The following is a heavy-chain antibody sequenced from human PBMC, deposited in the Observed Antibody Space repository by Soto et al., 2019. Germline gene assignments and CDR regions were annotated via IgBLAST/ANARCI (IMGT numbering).Heavy chain of an antibody. D-gene: IGHD1-26*01. J-gene: IGHJ5*02. V-gene: IGHV3-33*01. CDR2: IWYDGSNK. Sequence: PGGSLRLSCAASGFTFTACGMHWVRQAPGKGLEWVAVIWYDGSNKYYADSVKGRFTISRDNSKNTLYLQMNSLRSEDTAVYYCARDGSGSGSYPLDLWGQGTLVTVSS. CDR1: GFTFTACG. CDR3: ARDGSGSGSYPLDL.